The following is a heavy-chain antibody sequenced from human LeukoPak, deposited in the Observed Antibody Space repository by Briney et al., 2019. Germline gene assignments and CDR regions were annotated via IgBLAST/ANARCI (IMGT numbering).Heavy chain of an antibody. D-gene: IGHD3-10*01. CDR3: ARDIAHYYGSGSKRYYFDY. V-gene: IGHV3-21*01. J-gene: IGHJ4*02. CDR1: RFTFSSYS. Sequence: GESLKISCAASRFTFSSYSMNWVRQAPGKGLEWVSSISSSSSYIYYADSVKGRFTISRDNAKNSLYLQMNSLRAEDTAVYYCARDIAHYYGSGSKRYYFDYWGQGTLVTVSS. CDR2: ISSSSSYI.